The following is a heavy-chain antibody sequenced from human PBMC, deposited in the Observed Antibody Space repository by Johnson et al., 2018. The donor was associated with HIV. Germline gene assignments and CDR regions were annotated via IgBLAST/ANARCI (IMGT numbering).Heavy chain of an antibody. V-gene: IGHV3-30*04. CDR1: GFTFSSYA. D-gene: IGHD2-15*01. J-gene: IGHJ3*02. CDR2: ISYDGSNK. CDR3: AREGPYWAFDI. Sequence: QVQLVESGGGVVQPGRSLRLSCAASGFTFSSYAMHWVRQAPGKGLEWVAVISYDGSNKYYADSVKGRLIISRDNAKNSLYLQMSSLRAEDTAVYYCAREGPYWAFDIWGQGTMVIVSS.